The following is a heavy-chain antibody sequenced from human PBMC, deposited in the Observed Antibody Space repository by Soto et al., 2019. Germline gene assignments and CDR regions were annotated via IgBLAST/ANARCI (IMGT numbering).Heavy chain of an antibody. CDR1: GGSFSGYY. V-gene: IGHV4-34*01. CDR3: ARGPHPYSSTSRYYEFWSGYLYYYYMDV. CDR2: INHRGST. Sequence: QVQLQQWGAGLLKPSETLSLTCAVYGGSFSGYYWSWIRQPPRKGLEWIGEINHRGSTNYNPSLKSRASISVHTSKNQFSLMLGSVTAADTAVYYCARGPHPYSSTSRYYEFWSGYLYYYYMDVWGKGTTVTVSS. D-gene: IGHD3-3*01. J-gene: IGHJ6*03.